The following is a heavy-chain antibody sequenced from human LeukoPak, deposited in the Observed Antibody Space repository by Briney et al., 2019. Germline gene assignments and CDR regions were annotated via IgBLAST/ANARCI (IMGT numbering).Heavy chain of an antibody. CDR1: GDSNSSGHY. Sequence: SETLSLTCTVSGDSNSSGHYWDWIRQPPGRGLEWIGSIHHSGSTWYNPSLKSRVTISLDTSQTQISLRVTSVTAADTAVYYCARGTDYYDSSGWLDPWGQGTLVTVSS. CDR3: ARGTDYYDSSGWLDP. J-gene: IGHJ5*02. V-gene: IGHV4-38-2*02. D-gene: IGHD3-22*01. CDR2: IHHSGST.